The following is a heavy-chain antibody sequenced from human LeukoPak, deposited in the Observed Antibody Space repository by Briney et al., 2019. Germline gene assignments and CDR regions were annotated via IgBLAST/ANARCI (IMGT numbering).Heavy chain of an antibody. Sequence: GGSLRLSCAASGFTFSRNAMIWVRQAPGKGLEWVSAISGSGSDTYYAGSVKGRFTISRDNSKNTVYLRMNSLRAEDTAIYYCAKDPWGSRGYFNYWGQGTLVTVSS. V-gene: IGHV3-23*01. CDR2: ISGSGSDT. CDR3: AKDPWGSRGYFNY. J-gene: IGHJ4*02. CDR1: GFTFSRNA. D-gene: IGHD7-27*01.